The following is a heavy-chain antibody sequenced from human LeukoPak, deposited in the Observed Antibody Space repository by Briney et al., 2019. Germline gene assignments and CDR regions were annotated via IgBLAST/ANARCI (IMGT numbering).Heavy chain of an antibody. CDR1: GFTFDDHG. D-gene: IGHD3-10*01. Sequence: GGSLRLSCAASGFTFDDHGMNWVRQAPGKGLEWVSGINWNGGSTGYADSVKGRFTMSRDNAKNSLYLQMNSLRAEDTAFYYCARGAGSGYYFYMDVWGKGTTVTVSS. V-gene: IGHV3-20*04. CDR2: INWNGGST. CDR3: ARGAGSGYYFYMDV. J-gene: IGHJ6*03.